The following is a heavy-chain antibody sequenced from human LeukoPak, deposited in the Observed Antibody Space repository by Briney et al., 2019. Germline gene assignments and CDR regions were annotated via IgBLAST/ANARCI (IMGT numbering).Heavy chain of an antibody. D-gene: IGHD2-2*01. Sequence: SETLSLTCTVSGGSVSNYYWSWIRQSPGKGLEWIGYIYYTETSYNPSLKSRVTISADTSKNQFSLKLSSVTAADTAVYYCARDLGPAATFNWFDPWGQGTLVTVSS. CDR3: ARDLGPAATFNWFDP. J-gene: IGHJ5*02. CDR1: GGSVSNYY. V-gene: IGHV4-59*02. CDR2: IYYTET.